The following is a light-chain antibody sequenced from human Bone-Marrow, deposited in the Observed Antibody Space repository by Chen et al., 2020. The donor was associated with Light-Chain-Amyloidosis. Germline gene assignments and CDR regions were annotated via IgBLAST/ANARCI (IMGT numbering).Light chain of an antibody. CDR2: EDD. Sequence: NFMLTPPHSVSESPGKTVIIYCTRSSGSIATNYVQWYQQRPGSSPTTVIYEDDQRPSGVPDRFSGSIDRSSNSASLTISGLKTEDEADYYCQSYQGSSQGVFGGGTKLTV. J-gene: IGLJ3*02. CDR3: QSYQGSSQGV. CDR1: SGSIATNY. V-gene: IGLV6-57*01.